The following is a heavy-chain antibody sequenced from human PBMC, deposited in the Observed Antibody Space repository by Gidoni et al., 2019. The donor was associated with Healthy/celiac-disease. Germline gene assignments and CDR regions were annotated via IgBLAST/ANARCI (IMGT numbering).Heavy chain of an antibody. CDR3: AKEKKKYYFDY. J-gene: IGHJ4*02. CDR2: ISYDGSNK. CDR1: GFTFSSYG. Sequence: QVQLVESGGGVVQPGRSLRLSCAASGFTFSSYGMHWVRQAPGKGLEWVAVISYDGSNKYYADSVKGRFTISRDNSKNTLYLQMNSLRAEDTAVYYCAKEKKKYYFDYWGQGTLVTVSS. V-gene: IGHV3-30*18.